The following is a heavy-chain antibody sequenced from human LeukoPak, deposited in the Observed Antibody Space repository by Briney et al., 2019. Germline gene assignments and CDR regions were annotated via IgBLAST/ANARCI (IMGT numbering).Heavy chain of an antibody. CDR2: IAFDDTDR. CDR3: TNSDDYGDY. Sequence: PGGSLRLSCAASGFIFGDYAVHWVRQAPGKGLEGVAAIAFDDTDRYYIDSVKGRFTISRDDSKNTLYLHMTSLRAEDTAVYYCTNSDDYGDYWGQGTLVTVSS. J-gene: IGHJ4*02. V-gene: IGHV3-30*04. CDR1: GFIFGDYA.